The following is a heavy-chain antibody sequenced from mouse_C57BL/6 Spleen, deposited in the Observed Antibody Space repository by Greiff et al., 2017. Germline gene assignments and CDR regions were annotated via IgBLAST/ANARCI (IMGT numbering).Heavy chain of an antibody. Sequence: EVMLVESGEGLVKPGGSLKLSCAASGFTFSSYAMSWVRQTPEKRLEWVAYISSGGDYIYYADTVKGRFTISRDNARNTLYLQMSSLKSEDTAMYYCTRAHYGSSPYYAMDYWGQGTSVTVSS. CDR1: GFTFSSYA. D-gene: IGHD1-1*01. V-gene: IGHV5-9-1*02. J-gene: IGHJ4*01. CDR2: ISSGGDYI. CDR3: TRAHYGSSPYYAMDY.